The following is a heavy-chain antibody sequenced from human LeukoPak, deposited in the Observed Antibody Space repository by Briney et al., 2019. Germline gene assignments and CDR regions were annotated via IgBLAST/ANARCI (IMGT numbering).Heavy chain of an antibody. CDR2: IWYDGSNK. CDR1: GFTFSSYG. Sequence: GRSLRLSCAASGFTFSSYGMHWVRQAPGKGLEWVAVIWYDGSNKYYADSVKGRFTISRDNSKNTLYLQMNSLGAEDTAVYYCARAVDYYDSSGRSDAFDIWGQGTMVTVSS. CDR3: ARAVDYYDSSGRSDAFDI. D-gene: IGHD3-22*01. J-gene: IGHJ3*02. V-gene: IGHV3-33*01.